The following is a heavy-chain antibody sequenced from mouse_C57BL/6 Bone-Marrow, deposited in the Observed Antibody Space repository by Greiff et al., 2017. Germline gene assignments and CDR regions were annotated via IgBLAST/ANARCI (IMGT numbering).Heavy chain of an antibody. V-gene: IGHV14-2*01. D-gene: IGHD1-1*01. Sequence: EVQLQQSGAELVKPGASVKLSCTASGFNIKDYYMHWVKQRPEQGLEWIGRIDPEDGATKYAPKFHGKATITADTSSNKAYLQLSSLTSEDTAVDYCASITTVVDWYFDVWGTGTTVTVSS. J-gene: IGHJ1*03. CDR1: GFNIKDYY. CDR2: IDPEDGAT. CDR3: ASITTVVDWYFDV.